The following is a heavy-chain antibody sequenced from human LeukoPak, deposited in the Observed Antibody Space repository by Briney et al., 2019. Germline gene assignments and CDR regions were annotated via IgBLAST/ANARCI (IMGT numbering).Heavy chain of an antibody. CDR3: ARAYYDSSAYHHAVYFDY. CDR2: INPSDDST. CDR1: GYTFNSYY. D-gene: IGHD3-22*01. Sequence: ASVKVSCKASGYTFNSYYMHWVRQAPGRGLEWMGIINPSDDSTRYAQKFQGRVTMTKDTSTNTVYMDLSSLSSDDTAVYYCARAYYDSSAYHHAVYFDYWGQGTLVTVSS. V-gene: IGHV1-46*02. J-gene: IGHJ4*02.